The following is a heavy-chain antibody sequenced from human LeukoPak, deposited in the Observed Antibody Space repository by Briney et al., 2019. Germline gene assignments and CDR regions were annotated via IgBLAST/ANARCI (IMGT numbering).Heavy chain of an antibody. CDR1: GFTFSSYA. CDR2: IDSDTYGNTI. Sequence: PGGSLRLSCAASGFTFSSYAMSWVRQAPGKGLEWISYIDSDTYGNTIYYADIVKGRFTISRDNAKNSLYLQMNSLRDEDTALYYCARDRDYAFDYWGQGTLVTVSS. CDR3: ARDRDYAFDY. V-gene: IGHV3-48*02. J-gene: IGHJ4*02. D-gene: IGHD4-17*01.